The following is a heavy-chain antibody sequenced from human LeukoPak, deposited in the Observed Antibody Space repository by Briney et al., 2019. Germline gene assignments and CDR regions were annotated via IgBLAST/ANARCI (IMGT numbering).Heavy chain of an antibody. CDR1: GFTFSSYG. V-gene: IGHV3-30*02. Sequence: GGSLRLSCAASGFTFSSYGMDWVRQAPGRGLDGVGFIRYDGTNEYYADSVKGRFTISRDNSKNTLYLQMNSLRAEDTAVYYCAKDREKSTKIFDCWGPGTLVTVSS. CDR3: AKDREKSTKIFDC. J-gene: IGHJ4*02. CDR2: IRYDGTNE. D-gene: IGHD5/OR15-5a*01.